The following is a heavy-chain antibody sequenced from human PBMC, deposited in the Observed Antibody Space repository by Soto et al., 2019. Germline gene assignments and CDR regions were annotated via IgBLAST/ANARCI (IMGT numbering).Heavy chain of an antibody. V-gene: IGHV4-4*02. CDR2: IYHSGST. Sequence: SETLSLTCAVSGGSISSSNWWSWVRQPPGKGLEWIGEIYHSGSTNYNPSLKSRVTISVDKSKNQFSLKLSSVTAADTAVYYCARALLYDSSGYYDYWGQGTLVTVPS. CDR1: GGSISSSNW. J-gene: IGHJ4*02. D-gene: IGHD3-22*01. CDR3: ARALLYDSSGYYDY.